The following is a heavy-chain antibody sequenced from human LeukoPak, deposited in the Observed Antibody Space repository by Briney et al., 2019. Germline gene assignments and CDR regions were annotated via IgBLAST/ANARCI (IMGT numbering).Heavy chain of an antibody. CDR2: IIPIFGTA. J-gene: IGHJ4*02. CDR1: GGTFSSYA. D-gene: IGHD2-2*01. Sequence: ASVKVSCKASGGTFSSYAISWVRPAPGQGLEWMGGIIPIFGTANYAQKFQGRVTITADESTSTAYMELSSLRSEDTAVYYCARTGYCSSTSCLRGYFDYWGQGTLVTVSS. CDR3: ARTGYCSSTSCLRGYFDY. V-gene: IGHV1-69*01.